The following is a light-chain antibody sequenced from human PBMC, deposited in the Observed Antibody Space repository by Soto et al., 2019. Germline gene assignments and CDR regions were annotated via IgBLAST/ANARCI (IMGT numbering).Light chain of an antibody. CDR1: QTISSSY. CDR2: AAS. Sequence: EIVLTQSPGTLCLSPGERATLSCRASQTISSSYLAWYQQKPGQAPRLLIYAASQRATGIPARFSGSGSGTDFTLTISSLEPEDFAVYYCQQRSNWFLTFGGGTKVDIK. V-gene: IGKV3D-20*02. J-gene: IGKJ4*01. CDR3: QQRSNWFLT.